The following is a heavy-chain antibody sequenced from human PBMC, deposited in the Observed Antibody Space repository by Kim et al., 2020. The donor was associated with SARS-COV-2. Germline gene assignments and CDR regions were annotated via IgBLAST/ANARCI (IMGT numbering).Heavy chain of an antibody. D-gene: IGHD2-15*01. CDR3: VRADCASPACQGRDPFDI. J-gene: IGHJ3*02. CDR2: IFYDGITK. CDR1: GFTFSSYA. V-gene: IGHV3-30-3*01. Sequence: GGSLRLSCAASGFTFSSYAMHWVRQAPGKGLEWVAVIFYDGITKYYADSVKGRFTISRDNPKNTLYLQMNSLRPEDTAVYYCVRADCASPACQGRDPFDIWGQGTIVTVSS.